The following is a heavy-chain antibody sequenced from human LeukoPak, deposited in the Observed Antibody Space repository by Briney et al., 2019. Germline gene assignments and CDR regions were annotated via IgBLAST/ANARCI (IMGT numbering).Heavy chain of an antibody. V-gene: IGHV1-2*02. CDR2: INPNSGVT. CDR1: EYSFTDYF. J-gene: IGHJ4*02. Sequence: ASVKVSCKASEYSFTDYFIHWVRQAPRQGLEWMGWINPNSGVTKYAPKFQDRVTMTRDTSISTAYMELSRLMSDDTAVYYCARAGYSSSWYVAFWGQGTRVTVSS. D-gene: IGHD6-13*01. CDR3: ARAGYSSSWYVAF.